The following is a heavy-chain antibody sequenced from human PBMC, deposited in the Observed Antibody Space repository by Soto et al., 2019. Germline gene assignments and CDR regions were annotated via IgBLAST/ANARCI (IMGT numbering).Heavy chain of an antibody. J-gene: IGHJ6*02. CDR2: IDPSGSYI. CDR3: ARHCSRPSCLYYYGMDV. Sequence: GESLKISCKGSGYSFTTYWINWVRQMPGKGLEWMGRIDPSGSYINYSPSFQGHVTISADKSISTAYLQWSSLKASDTAMYYCARHCSRPSCLYYYGMDVWGQGTTATVSS. D-gene: IGHD2-2*01. CDR1: GYSFTTYW. V-gene: IGHV5-10-1*01.